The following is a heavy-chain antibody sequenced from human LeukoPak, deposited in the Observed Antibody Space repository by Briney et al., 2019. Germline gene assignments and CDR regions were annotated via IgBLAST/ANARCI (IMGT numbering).Heavy chain of an antibody. D-gene: IGHD1-26*01. Sequence: GGTLRLSCAASGFTFSSYSMNWVRQAPGKGLEWVSYISSSSSTIYYADSVKGRFTISRDNAKNSLYLQMNSLRAEDTAVYYCARVLVGATADYWGQGTLVTVSS. CDR3: ARVLVGATADY. J-gene: IGHJ4*02. CDR1: GFTFSSYS. V-gene: IGHV3-48*01. CDR2: ISSSSSTI.